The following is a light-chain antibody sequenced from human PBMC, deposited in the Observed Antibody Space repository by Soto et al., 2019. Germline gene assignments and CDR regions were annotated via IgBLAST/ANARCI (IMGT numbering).Light chain of an antibody. CDR3: QQNDNLLLT. V-gene: IGKV1-33*01. Sequence: DIQMNQSPSSLSASVGDRVTITCPASQDISNYLNWYQQKSGKAPKLLIYNASNLETGIPSRVSGRESATYFTFTISSLQPEDIATYYCQQNDNLLLTFGGGTKVEIK. CDR1: QDISNY. CDR2: NAS. J-gene: IGKJ4*01.